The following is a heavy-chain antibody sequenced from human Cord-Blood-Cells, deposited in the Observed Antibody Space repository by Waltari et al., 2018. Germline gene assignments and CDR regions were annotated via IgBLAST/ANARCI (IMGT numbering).Heavy chain of an antibody. CDR1: GGTFRSHA. CDR2: IIPIFGTA. CDR3: ARVGYSSGWYLWFDP. Sequence: QVQLVQSGAEVQKPGSSVKVSCKASGGTFRSHAISWVRPAPGQGLEWMGGIIPIFGTANYAQKFQGRVTITADESTSTAYMELSSLRSEDTAVYYCARVGYSSGWYLWFDPWGQGTLVTVSS. J-gene: IGHJ5*02. V-gene: IGHV1-69*01. D-gene: IGHD6-19*01.